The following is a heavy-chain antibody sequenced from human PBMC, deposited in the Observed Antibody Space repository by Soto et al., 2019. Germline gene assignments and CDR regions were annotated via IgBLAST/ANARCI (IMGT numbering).Heavy chain of an antibody. Sequence: SXALPLTCTFSGGSISEFYWSWIRHPPGKGLEWIGYISYSGNTNYNPSLKSRVSISVDTSKNQLSLNLTSVTAADTAVYYCARAPMVLSRSYFDSWGQGTPVTVSS. CDR1: GGSISEFY. V-gene: IGHV4-59*01. CDR3: ARAPMVLSRSYFDS. J-gene: IGHJ4*02. CDR2: ISYSGNT. D-gene: IGHD2-8*01.